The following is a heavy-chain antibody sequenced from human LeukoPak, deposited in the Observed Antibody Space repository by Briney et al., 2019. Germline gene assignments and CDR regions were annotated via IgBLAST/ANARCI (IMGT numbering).Heavy chain of an antibody. CDR3: ARVRSDYSSSSPPDY. Sequence: GGSLRLSCAASGFTFSSHGMHWVRQAPGKGLVWVSRIDNGGTTTLYADSVRGRFTISRDNAKNTLYLQMNSLRAEDTAIYFCARVRSDYSSSSPPDYWGQGTPVTVSS. CDR2: IDNGGTTT. CDR1: GFTFSSHG. J-gene: IGHJ4*02. V-gene: IGHV3-74*01. D-gene: IGHD6-6*01.